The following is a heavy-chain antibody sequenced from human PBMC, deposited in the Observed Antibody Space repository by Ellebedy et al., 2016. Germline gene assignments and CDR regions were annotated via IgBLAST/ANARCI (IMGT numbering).Heavy chain of an antibody. Sequence: GGSLRLSCTASGFVFTTYCMHWVRQAPGKGLEWLGVISPNGNVTYHADAVRGRFTISRDNSKSTIYLQMNSLRDGDTAVYYCARELAINTQWDFDYWGQGTVVTVSS. J-gene: IGHJ4*02. CDR1: GFVFTTYC. CDR3: ARELAINTQWDFDY. V-gene: IGHV3-30*04. D-gene: IGHD1-26*01. CDR2: ISPNGNVT.